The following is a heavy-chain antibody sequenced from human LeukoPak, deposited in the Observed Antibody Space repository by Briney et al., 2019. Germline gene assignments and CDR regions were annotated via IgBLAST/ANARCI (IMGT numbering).Heavy chain of an antibody. CDR2: INLNNACT. V-gene: IGHV1-2*02. Sequence: YMXWXXXXXGQXLXXXGWINLNNACTNYAQKFQGSVTITRHTSISTAYMELSRLRSDDTAVYYCARDPYCSSTSCYNDYWGQGTLVTVSS. J-gene: IGHJ4*02. CDR1: Y. CDR3: ARDPYCSSTSCYNDY. D-gene: IGHD2-2*02.